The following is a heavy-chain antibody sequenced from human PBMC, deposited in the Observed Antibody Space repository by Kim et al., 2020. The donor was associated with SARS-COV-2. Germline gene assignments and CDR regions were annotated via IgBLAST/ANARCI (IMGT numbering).Heavy chain of an antibody. V-gene: IGHV1-69*04. CDR3: ATGYDSSGQRVDAFDI. Sequence: SVKVSCKASGGTFSSYAISWVRQAPGQGLEWMGRIIPILGIANYAQKFQGRVTITADKSTSTAYMELCSLRSEDTAVYYFATGYDSSGQRVDAFDIWG. CDR1: GGTFSSYA. J-gene: IGHJ3*02. D-gene: IGHD3-22*01. CDR2: IIPILGIA.